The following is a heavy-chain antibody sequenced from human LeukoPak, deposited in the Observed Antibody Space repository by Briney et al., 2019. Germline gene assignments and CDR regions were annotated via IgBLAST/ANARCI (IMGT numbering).Heavy chain of an antibody. Sequence: SQTMSLTSTVSGGSPSSSSSYWDWILQPPGKGLEWIGRIYYGGSIYYNPSLMSRVSRSVDTSKNPFSLKLSSLTAADTAVYYCARQTYSSSFATPEYAFDIWGQGTMVTVSS. D-gene: IGHD6-6*01. CDR3: ARQTYSSSFATPEYAFDI. J-gene: IGHJ3*02. CDR1: GGSPSSSSSY. CDR2: IYYGGSI. V-gene: IGHV4-39*01.